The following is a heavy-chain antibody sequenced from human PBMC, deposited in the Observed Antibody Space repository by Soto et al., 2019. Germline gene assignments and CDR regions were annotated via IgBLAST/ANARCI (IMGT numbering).Heavy chain of an antibody. V-gene: IGHV3-15*07. J-gene: IGHJ4*02. CDR2: IKSKTDGGTT. CDR1: GFTFSNAW. Sequence: GGSLRLSCAASGFTFSNAWMNWVRQAPGKGLEWVGRIKSKTDGGTTDYAAPVKGRFTISRDDSKNTLYLQMNSLKTEDTAVYYCTTDYYDSSGPSDYWGQGTLVTVSS. D-gene: IGHD3-22*01. CDR3: TTDYYDSSGPSDY.